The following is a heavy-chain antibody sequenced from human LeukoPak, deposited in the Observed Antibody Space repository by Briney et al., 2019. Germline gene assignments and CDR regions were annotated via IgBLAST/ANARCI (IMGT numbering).Heavy chain of an antibody. CDR2: IYSGGST. J-gene: IGHJ5*02. V-gene: IGHV3-53*04. Sequence: PGGSLGLSCAASGFTVSSNYMSWVRQAPGKGLEWVSVIYSGGSTYYADSVKGRFTISRHNSKNTLYLQMNSLRAEDTAVYYCARVAPSNWFDPWGQGTLVTVSS. CDR1: GFTVSSNY. CDR3: ARVAPSNWFDP.